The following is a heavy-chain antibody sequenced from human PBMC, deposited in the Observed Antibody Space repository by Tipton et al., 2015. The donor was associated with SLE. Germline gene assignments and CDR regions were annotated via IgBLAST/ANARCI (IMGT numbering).Heavy chain of an antibody. J-gene: IGHJ4*02. CDR2: LEHNGDRK. CDR1: GFTFTDYN. D-gene: IGHD3-10*01. Sequence: SLRLSCAASGFTFTDYNMHWVRQAPGKGLEWVGFLEHNGDRKYYADSVRGRFTISSDNSKNTLYLQMNSLRVEDTAVYYCAKDRGSWSYSFDYWGQGTLVTVSS. V-gene: IGHV3-30*02. CDR3: AKDRGSWSYSFDY.